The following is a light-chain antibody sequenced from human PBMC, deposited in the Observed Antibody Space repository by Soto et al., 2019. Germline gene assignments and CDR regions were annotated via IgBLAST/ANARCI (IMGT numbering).Light chain of an antibody. CDR2: KAS. Sequence: DIQMTQSPSSVSASVGDRVTITCRASQSISSWLAWYQQKPGKAPKLLIYKASSLESGVPSRFSGSRSGTEFTLTISSLQPDDFATYYCQQYNSYAWTFGQGTKVDIK. CDR3: QQYNSYAWT. CDR1: QSISSW. J-gene: IGKJ1*01. V-gene: IGKV1-5*03.